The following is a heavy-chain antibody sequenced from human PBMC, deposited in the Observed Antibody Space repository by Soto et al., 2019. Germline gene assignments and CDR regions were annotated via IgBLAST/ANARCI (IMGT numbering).Heavy chain of an antibody. V-gene: IGHV3-30*18. CDR1: GFTFSSYG. CDR3: AKDNEGITGTYFDY. Sequence: GGSLRLSCAASGFTFSSYGMHWVRQAPGKGLEWVAVISYDGSNKYYADSVKGRFTISRDNSKNTLYLQMNSLRAEGTAVYYCAKDNEGITGTYFDYWGQGTLVTVSS. D-gene: IGHD1-20*01. CDR2: ISYDGSNK. J-gene: IGHJ4*02.